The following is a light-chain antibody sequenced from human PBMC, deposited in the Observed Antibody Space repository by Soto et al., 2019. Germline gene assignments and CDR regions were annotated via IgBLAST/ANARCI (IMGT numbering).Light chain of an antibody. CDR2: DVS. CDR1: SSDVGGYNY. CDR3: SAYTSSRTLV. Sequence: QSALTQPASVSGSPGQSITISCTGTSSDVGGYNYVSWYQQHPGKAPKLIIYDVSNRPSGVSNRFSGSKSGNTASLTIYGLQAEDEAEYYCSAYTSSRTLVFGGGTKLTVL. J-gene: IGLJ2*01. V-gene: IGLV2-14*01.